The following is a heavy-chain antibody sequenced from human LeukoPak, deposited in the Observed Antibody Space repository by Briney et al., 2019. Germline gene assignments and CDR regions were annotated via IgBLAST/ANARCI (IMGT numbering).Heavy chain of an antibody. J-gene: IGHJ5*01. CDR1: GFTFSSYA. CDR3: AKGRRIAAAGNWFDS. Sequence: GGSLRLSCAASGFTFSSYAMHWVRQAPGKGLEYVSAISSNGGSTYYANSVKGRFTISRDNSKNTLYLQMGSLRAEDMAVYYCAKGRRIAAAGNWFDSWGQGTLVTVSS. CDR2: ISSNGGST. V-gene: IGHV3-64*01. D-gene: IGHD6-13*01.